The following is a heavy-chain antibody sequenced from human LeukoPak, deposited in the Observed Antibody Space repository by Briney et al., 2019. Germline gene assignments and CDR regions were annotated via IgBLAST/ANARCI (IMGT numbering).Heavy chain of an antibody. CDR3: ARDGTSGTYDFWSGYLDGSHGSYFDY. V-gene: IGHV4-61*02. CDR2: IYTSGST. D-gene: IGHD3-3*01. J-gene: IGHJ4*02. Sequence: SQTPSLTCTVSGGSISSGSYYWSWIRQPAGKGLEWIGRIYTSGSTNYNPSLKSRVTMSLDTSKNQFSLKLSSVTAVDTAVYYCARDGTSGTYDFWSGYLDGSHGSYFDYWGQGTLVTVSS. CDR1: GGSISSGSYY.